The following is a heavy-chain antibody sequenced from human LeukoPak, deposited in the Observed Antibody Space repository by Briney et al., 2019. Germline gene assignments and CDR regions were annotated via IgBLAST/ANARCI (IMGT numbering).Heavy chain of an antibody. J-gene: IGHJ3*02. D-gene: IGHD5-18*01. CDR2: IYTSGST. Sequence: SETLSLTCTVSSGSLSGYYWSWIRQPAGKGLEWIGRIYTSGSTIYNPSLKSRVTISVDKSKNQFSLKLSSVTAADTAVYYCARASRYSYGNAFDIWGQGTMVTVSS. CDR3: ARASRYSYGNAFDI. CDR1: SGSLSGYY. V-gene: IGHV4-4*07.